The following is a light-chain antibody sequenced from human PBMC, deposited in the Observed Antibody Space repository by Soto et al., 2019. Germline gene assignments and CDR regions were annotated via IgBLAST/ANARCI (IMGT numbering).Light chain of an antibody. Sequence: ETVMTQSPATLSMSPGERATLSCRASQSLNSDLAWYQQKPGQAPRLLIYAASTRATGIPGRFSGSGSGIEFTLTISSLQSEDFAVYYCQQYNSWPLTFGGGTKVDIK. CDR1: QSLNSD. J-gene: IGKJ4*01. V-gene: IGKV3-15*01. CDR3: QQYNSWPLT. CDR2: AAS.